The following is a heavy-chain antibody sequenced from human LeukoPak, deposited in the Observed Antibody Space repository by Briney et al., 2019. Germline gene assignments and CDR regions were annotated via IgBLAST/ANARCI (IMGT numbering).Heavy chain of an antibody. V-gene: IGHV3-53*04. CDR1: GFTVSSNY. J-gene: IGHJ5*02. CDR2: IYIGVST. CDR3: ARDKSPFGLSGIAVAGRTGGWFDP. D-gene: IGHD6-19*01. Sequence: PGGSLRLSCAASGFTVSSNYMSWVRQAPGKGLEWVSVIYIGVSTYYADSVKGRFTISRHNSKNTLYLQMNSLRAEDTAVYYCARDKSPFGLSGIAVAGRTGGWFDPWGQGTLVTVSS.